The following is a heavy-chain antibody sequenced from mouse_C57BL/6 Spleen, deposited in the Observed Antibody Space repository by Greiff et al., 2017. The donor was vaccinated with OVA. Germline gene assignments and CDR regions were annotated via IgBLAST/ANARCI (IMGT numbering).Heavy chain of an antibody. CDR2: ILPSGGT. J-gene: IGHJ4*01. V-gene: IGHV2-9-1*01. CDR1: GFPLTSYA. Sequence: QVQLKESGPGLVAPSQRLSITCTVSGFPLTSYAISWVRQPPGMGLEWLGVILPSGGTHYNSASKCGLSISKDNSKSQVFLKMNSLQTDDTARDYCARNTRFEEGAMDYWGQGTSVTVSS. CDR3: ARNTRFEEGAMDY.